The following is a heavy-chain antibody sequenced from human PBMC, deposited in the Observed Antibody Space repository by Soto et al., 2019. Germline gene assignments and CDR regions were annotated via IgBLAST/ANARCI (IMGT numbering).Heavy chain of an antibody. CDR3: ARLQVAGHHY. J-gene: IGHJ4*02. CDR1: GDSISGSPYF. V-gene: IGHV4-39*01. D-gene: IGHD6-13*01. CDR2: VFYDGYT. Sequence: QLQLQESGPGLVMPSETLSLTCTVSGDSISGSPYFWGWIRQPPGKRLEWNGSVFYDGYTPYTPSLRSRVTISVDTSKNQFSLKLTSVAVADTATYFCARLQVAGHHYWGQGTLVTVSS.